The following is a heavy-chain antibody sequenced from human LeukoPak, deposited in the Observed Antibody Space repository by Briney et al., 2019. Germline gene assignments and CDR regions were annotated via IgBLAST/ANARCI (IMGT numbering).Heavy chain of an antibody. CDR3: ARPRGCGSSRCNNFDY. CDR1: GFTFSSYS. Sequence: GGSLRLSCAASGFTFSSYSMNWVRQAPGKGLEWVANIKQDGSEKNYVDSVKGRFTISRDNAKNSLYLQMNSLRAEDTAVYYCARPRGCGSSRCNNFDYWGQGTLVTVSS. V-gene: IGHV3-7*01. D-gene: IGHD2-2*01. J-gene: IGHJ4*02. CDR2: IKQDGSEK.